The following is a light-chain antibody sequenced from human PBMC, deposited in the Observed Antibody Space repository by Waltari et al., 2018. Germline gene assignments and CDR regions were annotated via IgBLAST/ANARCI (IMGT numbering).Light chain of an antibody. V-gene: IGKV1-39*01. CDR2: GAS. J-gene: IGKJ5*01. CDR1: QNIRWD. Sequence: DIQMTQSPSSLSASVGDRVTISRRASQNIRWDLNWYQQKAGRAPNLLIYGASSLQSGVPSRFSGSGSGTDFTLTITSLQPEDFATYYCQQSYSTPITFGQGTRLEIK. CDR3: QQSYSTPIT.